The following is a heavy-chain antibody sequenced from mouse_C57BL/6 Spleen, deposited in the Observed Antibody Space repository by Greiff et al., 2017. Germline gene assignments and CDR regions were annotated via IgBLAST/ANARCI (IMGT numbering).Heavy chain of an antibody. CDR1: GYAFTNYL. Sequence: VQLQQSGAELVRPGTSVKVSCKASGYAFTNYLIEWVKQRPGQGLEWIGVINPGSGGTNYNETFKGKATLTADKSSSTAYMQLSSLTSEDSAVDFGARLRVTYAMDYWGQGTSVTVSS. CDR3: ARLRVTYAMDY. V-gene: IGHV1-54*01. D-gene: IGHD2-2*01. J-gene: IGHJ4*01. CDR2: INPGSGGT.